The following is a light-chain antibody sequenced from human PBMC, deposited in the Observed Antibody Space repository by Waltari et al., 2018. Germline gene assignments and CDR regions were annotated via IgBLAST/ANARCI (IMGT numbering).Light chain of an antibody. CDR2: AAY. V-gene: IGKV1-16*01. CDR1: QGISNY. J-gene: IGKJ4*01. Sequence: DIQMTQSPSSLSASVGDRVTNTCRASQGISNYLVWFQQKPGKAPKSLIYAAYTLQSGVPSRFSGSGSGTDFTLTISSLQPEDFATYYCQQYTSYPLTFGGGTKVEIK. CDR3: QQYTSYPLT.